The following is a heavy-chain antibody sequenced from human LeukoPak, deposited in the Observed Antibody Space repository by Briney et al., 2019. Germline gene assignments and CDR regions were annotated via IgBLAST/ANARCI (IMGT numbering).Heavy chain of an antibody. CDR1: GFTVSSNY. J-gene: IGHJ3*02. Sequence: GGSLRLSCAASGFTVSSNYMSWVRQAPGKGLEWVSVIYSGGSTYYADSVKGRFTISRHNSKNTLYLQMNSLRVEDTAVYYCAKDVPFPRHDAFDIWGQGTMVTVSS. CDR3: AKDVPFPRHDAFDI. D-gene: IGHD2/OR15-2a*01. V-gene: IGHV3-53*01. CDR2: IYSGGST.